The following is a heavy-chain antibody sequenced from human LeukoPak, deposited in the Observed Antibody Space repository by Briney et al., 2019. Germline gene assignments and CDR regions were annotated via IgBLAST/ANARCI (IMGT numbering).Heavy chain of an antibody. J-gene: IGHJ4*02. CDR1: GGSFSGYY. CDR2: INHSGST. D-gene: IGHD3-10*01. Sequence: PSETLSLTCAVYGGSFSGYYWSWIRQPPGKGLEWIGEINHSGSTNYDPSLKSRVTISVDTSKNQFSLKLSSVTAADTAVYYCARDSITMVRGKHYFDYWGQGTLVTVSS. CDR3: ARDSITMVRGKHYFDY. V-gene: IGHV4-34*01.